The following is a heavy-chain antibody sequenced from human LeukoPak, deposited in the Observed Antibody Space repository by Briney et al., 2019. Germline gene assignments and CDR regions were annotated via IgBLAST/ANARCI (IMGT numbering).Heavy chain of an antibody. V-gene: IGHV3-30*02. CDR2: IRYDGSNK. J-gene: IGHJ3*02. D-gene: IGHD3-9*01. Sequence: PGGSLRLSCAASGFTFSSYGMHWVRQAPGKGLEWVAFIRYDGSNKYYTDSVKGRFTISRDNSKNTLYLQMNSLRAEDTAVYYCAKDMRYDILTGTIAFDIWGQGTMVTVSS. CDR3: AKDMRYDILTGTIAFDI. CDR1: GFTFSSYG.